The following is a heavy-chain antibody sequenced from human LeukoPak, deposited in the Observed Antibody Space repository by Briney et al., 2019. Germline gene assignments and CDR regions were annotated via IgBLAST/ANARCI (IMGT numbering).Heavy chain of an antibody. CDR2: INPNSGGT. Sequence: ASVKVSCKASGYTFTGYYMHWVRQAPGQGLEWMGWINPNSGGTNYAQKFQGRVTMTRDTSISTAYMELSRLRSDDTAVYYCARDENVLLWFGEYYGMDVWGQGTTVTVSS. CDR3: ARDENVLLWFGEYYGMDV. J-gene: IGHJ6*02. D-gene: IGHD3-10*01. V-gene: IGHV1-2*02. CDR1: GYTFTGYY.